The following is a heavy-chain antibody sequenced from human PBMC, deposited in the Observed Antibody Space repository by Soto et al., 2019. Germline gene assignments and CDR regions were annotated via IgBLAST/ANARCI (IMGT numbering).Heavy chain of an antibody. CDR1: GGSISRSTYY. V-gene: IGHV4-39*01. CDR3: ARQVPAAIRLGWFDP. D-gene: IGHD2-2*02. Sequence: SETLSLTCTVPGGSISRSTYYWGWIRHPPGKGLEWIGSIYYSGSTYYRPSLKSRVTISVDTSKNQFSLKLSSVTAADTAVYYCARQVPAAIRLGWFDPWGQGTLVTVSS. J-gene: IGHJ5*02. CDR2: IYYSGST.